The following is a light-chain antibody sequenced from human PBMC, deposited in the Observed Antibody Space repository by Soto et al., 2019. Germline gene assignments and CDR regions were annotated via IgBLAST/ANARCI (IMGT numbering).Light chain of an antibody. Sequence: EIVMTQSPATLSVSPGEIASLSCGASQSITSSFLAWYQQKPGQAPRLLIYGASSRATGIPDRFSGTGSETDFTLTINRLEPEDFAVYYCQQYGTSEIIFGQGTRLEIK. CDR1: QSITSSF. CDR3: QQYGTSEII. V-gene: IGKV3-20*01. J-gene: IGKJ5*01. CDR2: GAS.